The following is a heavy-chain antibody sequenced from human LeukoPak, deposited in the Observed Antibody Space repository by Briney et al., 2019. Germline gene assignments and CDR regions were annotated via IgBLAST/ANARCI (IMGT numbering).Heavy chain of an antibody. D-gene: IGHD6-13*01. J-gene: IGHJ4*02. CDR1: GFTFSGYT. Sequence: PGRSLRLSCAASGFTFSGYTMHWVRQAPGKGLEWVAVLSHDGSTKYYADSVKGRFTISRDNSKNTLYVQMNSLRAEDTAVYYCASRQQPLLWGQGTLVTVSS. CDR3: ASRQQPLL. V-gene: IGHV3-30-3*01. CDR2: LSHDGSTK.